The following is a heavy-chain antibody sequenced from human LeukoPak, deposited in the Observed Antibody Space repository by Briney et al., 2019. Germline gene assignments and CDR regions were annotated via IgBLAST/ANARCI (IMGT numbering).Heavy chain of an antibody. Sequence: SQTLSLTCALSGDSVSGNSAAWNWISQSPSRGLEWLGRTYYRSKWYNDYAVSVKSRITINPDTSKNQFSLQLNSVTPEDTAVYYCAREGEKWELLPGAFDIWGQGTMVTVSS. CDR3: AREGEKWELLPGAFDI. CDR1: GDSVSGNSAA. V-gene: IGHV6-1*01. D-gene: IGHD1-26*01. J-gene: IGHJ3*02. CDR2: TYYRSKWYN.